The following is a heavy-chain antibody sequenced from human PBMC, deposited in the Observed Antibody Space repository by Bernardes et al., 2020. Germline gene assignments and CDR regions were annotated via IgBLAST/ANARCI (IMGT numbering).Heavy chain of an antibody. D-gene: IGHD2-15*01. Sequence: ASVKVSCKASGYTFTGYYMHWVRQAPGQGLEWMGWINPNSGGTNYAQKFQGWVTMTRDTSISTAYMELSRPRSDDTAVYYCARDNGVVVVAATGAFDSWGQGTMGTVSS. CDR3: ARDNGVVVVAATGAFDS. V-gene: IGHV1-2*04. CDR1: GYTFTGYY. J-gene: IGHJ3*02. CDR2: INPNSGGT.